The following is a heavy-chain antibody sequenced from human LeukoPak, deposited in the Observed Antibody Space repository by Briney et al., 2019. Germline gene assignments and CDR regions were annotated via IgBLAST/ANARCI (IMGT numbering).Heavy chain of an antibody. J-gene: IGHJ3*02. CDR3: ARSMTTVVSGAFDI. CDR1: GFTFSSYA. Sequence: GGSLRLSCAASGFTFSSYAMSWVRQAPGKGLEWVSYISSTGSSIYYADSVKGRFTISRDNAKNSLYLQMNSLRAEDAAVYHCARSMTTVVSGAFDIWGQGTMVTVSS. CDR2: ISSTGSSI. D-gene: IGHD4-23*01. V-gene: IGHV3-48*04.